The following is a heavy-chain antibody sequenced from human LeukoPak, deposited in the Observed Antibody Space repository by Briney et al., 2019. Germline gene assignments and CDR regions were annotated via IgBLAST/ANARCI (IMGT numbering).Heavy chain of an antibody. CDR1: GYTFTNSD. CDR3: ARGDFGETNTAFDV. J-gene: IGHJ3*01. V-gene: IGHV1-8*03. Sequence: ASVKVSCKASGYTFTNSDINWVRQAAGLGLEWMGWMNPTTGNTGYAQKFQGRVTITRNTSLSVAYMELSSLTSEDAAVYFCARGDFGETNTAFDVWGQGTLVAVSS. D-gene: IGHD4-17*01. CDR2: MNPTTGNT.